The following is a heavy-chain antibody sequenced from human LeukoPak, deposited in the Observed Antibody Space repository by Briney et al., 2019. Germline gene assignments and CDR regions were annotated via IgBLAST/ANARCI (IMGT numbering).Heavy chain of an antibody. D-gene: IGHD5-12*01. J-gene: IGHJ4*02. CDR3: AKVSPSGYDSDYFDY. Sequence: PGGSLGLSCAASGFTFSSYGMHWVRQAPGKGLEWVAVISYDGSNKYYADSVKGRFTISRDNSKNTLYLQMNSLRAEDTAVYYCAKVSPSGYDSDYFDYWRQGTLVTVSS. V-gene: IGHV3-30*18. CDR1: GFTFSSYG. CDR2: ISYDGSNK.